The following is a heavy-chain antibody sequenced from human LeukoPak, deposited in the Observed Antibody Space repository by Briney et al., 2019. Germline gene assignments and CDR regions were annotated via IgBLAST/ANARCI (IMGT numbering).Heavy chain of an antibody. CDR3: VQFELDY. D-gene: IGHD1-7*01. CDR1: GYTFTSYD. CDR2: MNPNSGNA. J-gene: IGHJ4*02. V-gene: IGHV1-8*01. Sequence: ASVKVSCKASGYTFTSYDINWVRQATGQGLEWMGWMNPNSGNAGYAQKFQGRVTMTRDTSISTAYMDLSRLRSDDTAVYYCVQFELDYWGQGTLVTVSS.